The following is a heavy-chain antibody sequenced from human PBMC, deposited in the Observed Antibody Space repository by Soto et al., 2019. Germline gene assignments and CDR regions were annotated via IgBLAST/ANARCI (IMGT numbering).Heavy chain of an antibody. CDR2: INHSGST. J-gene: IGHJ4*02. CDR1: GGSFSGYY. Sequence: SETLSLTCAVYGGSFSGYYWSWIRQPPGKGLEWIGEINHSGSTNYNPSLKSRVTISVDTSKSQFSLKLSSVTAADTAVYYCARGGKRWLQLRSGYFDYWGQGTLVTVSS. CDR3: ARGGKRWLQLRSGYFDY. D-gene: IGHD5-12*01. V-gene: IGHV4-34*01.